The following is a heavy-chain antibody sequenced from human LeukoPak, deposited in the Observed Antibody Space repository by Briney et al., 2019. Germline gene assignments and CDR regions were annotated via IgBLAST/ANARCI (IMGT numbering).Heavy chain of an antibody. D-gene: IGHD1-14*01. Sequence: GGSLRLSCAASGFTFSSYGMHWVRQAPGKGLEWVAFIRYDGSNKHYADSVKGRFTISRDNSKNTLYLQMNSLRTEDTAVYYCAKDSPKMTTGTSFDYWGQGTLVTVSS. CDR3: AKDSPKMTTGTSFDY. V-gene: IGHV3-30*02. CDR1: GFTFSSYG. J-gene: IGHJ4*02. CDR2: IRYDGSNK.